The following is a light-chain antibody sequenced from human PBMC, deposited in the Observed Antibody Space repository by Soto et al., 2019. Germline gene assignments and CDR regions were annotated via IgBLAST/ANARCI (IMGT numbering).Light chain of an antibody. CDR2: GAS. Sequence: EIVMTQSPATLSVSPGARATLSCRASQSVNSNLAWYQQKPGQAPRLLNYGASTRATGIPARFSGSVSGTEFTLALSSLQSEDFAVYYCQQYNNWPPWTFGQGTKVDIK. CDR3: QQYNNWPPWT. V-gene: IGKV3-15*01. CDR1: QSVNSN. J-gene: IGKJ1*01.